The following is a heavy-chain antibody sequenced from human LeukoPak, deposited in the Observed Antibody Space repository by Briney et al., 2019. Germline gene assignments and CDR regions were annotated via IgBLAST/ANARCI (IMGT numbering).Heavy chain of an antibody. V-gene: IGHV3-9*01. D-gene: IGHD4-17*01. CDR3: AKGPNDYGDYGWFDP. CDR1: GFTFDDYA. CDR2: ISWNSGSI. J-gene: IGHJ5*02. Sequence: GGSLRLSCAASGFTFDDYAMHWVRQAPWKGLEWVSGISWNSGSIGYADSVKGRFTISRDNAKNSLYLQMNSLRAEDTALYYCAKGPNDYGDYGWFDPWGQGTLVTVSS.